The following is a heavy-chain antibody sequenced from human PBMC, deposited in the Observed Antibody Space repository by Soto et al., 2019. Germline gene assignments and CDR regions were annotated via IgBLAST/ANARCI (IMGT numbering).Heavy chain of an antibody. J-gene: IGHJ5*02. CDR2: ISGRGDNT. Sequence: ESGGGWVQPGGSLRLSCAASGFTFNSYAMNWVRQAPGKGLEWVSGISGRGDNTYYADSVKGRFTISRDNSKNTLYLQMTSLRAEDTAVYYCAKDVVVVVTASNWFDPWGQGTLVTVSS. CDR3: AKDVVVVVTASNWFDP. CDR1: GFTFNSYA. V-gene: IGHV3-23*01. D-gene: IGHD2-15*01.